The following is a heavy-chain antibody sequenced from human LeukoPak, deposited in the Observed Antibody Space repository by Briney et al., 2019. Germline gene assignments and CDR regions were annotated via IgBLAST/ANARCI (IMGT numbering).Heavy chain of an antibody. J-gene: IGHJ3*01. CDR3: ARDSPINFSRAFDV. CDR2: IYSDGMT. V-gene: IGHV3-66*02. Sequence: GGSLRLSCAASGFTFSDNYINWVRQAPGKGLEWVSIIYSDGMTYYGDSVTGRFTISRDNSKNTLYLQMNSLRTEDTAVYYCARDSPINFSRAFDVWGHGTMVTVSS. CDR1: GFTFSDNY. D-gene: IGHD5-24*01.